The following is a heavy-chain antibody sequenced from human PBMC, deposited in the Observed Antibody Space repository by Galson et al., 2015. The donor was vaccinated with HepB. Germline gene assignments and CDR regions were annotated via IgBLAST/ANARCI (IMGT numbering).Heavy chain of an antibody. CDR1: GFTFSSYG. CDR3: ARIASFHLNYYFDY. V-gene: IGHV1-18*04. CDR2: ISAYNGET. D-gene: IGHD2-15*01. J-gene: IGHJ4*02. Sequence: SVKVSCKASGFTFSSYGITWVRQAPGQGLEWMGWISAYNGETNYAQNLQGRVTMTTDTSTSTGYMELRSLRADDTAVYYCARIASFHLNYYFDYWGQGTLVTVSS.